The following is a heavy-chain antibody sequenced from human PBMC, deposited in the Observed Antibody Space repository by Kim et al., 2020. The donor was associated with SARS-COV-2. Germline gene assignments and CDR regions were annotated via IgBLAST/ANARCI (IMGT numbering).Heavy chain of an antibody. Sequence: GGSLRLSCSASGFTFSSYAMHWVRQAPGKGLEYVSAISSNGGSTYYADSVKGRFTISRDNSKNTLYLQMNSLRAEDTAVYYCVKDRRGSSYGSLGDYWGQGTMVTVSS. D-gene: IGHD5-18*01. CDR2: ISSNGGST. V-gene: IGHV3-64D*09. J-gene: IGHJ4*03. CDR3: VKDRRGSSYGSLGDY. CDR1: GFTFSSYA.